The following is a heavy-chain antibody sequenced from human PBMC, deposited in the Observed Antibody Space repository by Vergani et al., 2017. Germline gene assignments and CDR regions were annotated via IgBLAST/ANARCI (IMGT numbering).Heavy chain of an antibody. J-gene: IGHJ4*02. D-gene: IGHD5-24*01. CDR2: ISSSSSYI. V-gene: IGHV3-21*01. CDR1: GFTFSSYS. Sequence: EVQLVESGGGLVQPGGSLRLSCAASGFTFSSYSMNWVRQAPGKGLEWVSSISSSSSYIYYADSVKGRFTISRDNAKNSLYLQMNSLRAEDTAVYYCARETELERARIFDYWGQGTLVTVSS. CDR3: ARETELERARIFDY.